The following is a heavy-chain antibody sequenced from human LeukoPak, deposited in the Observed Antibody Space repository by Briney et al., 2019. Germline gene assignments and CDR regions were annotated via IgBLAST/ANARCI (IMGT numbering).Heavy chain of an antibody. V-gene: IGHV5-51*01. D-gene: IGHD6-19*01. CDR1: GYSFTSYW. Sequence: GESLKISCKGSGYSFTSYWIGWVRQMPGKGLEWMVIIYPGYSDTRYSPSLQGQVTISADQSLSTAYPQWSSLKASDTAMYYCARRSTGYSSGWYLTFFDYWGQGTLVTVSS. CDR3: ARRSTGYSSGWYLTFFDY. J-gene: IGHJ4*02. CDR2: IYPGYSDT.